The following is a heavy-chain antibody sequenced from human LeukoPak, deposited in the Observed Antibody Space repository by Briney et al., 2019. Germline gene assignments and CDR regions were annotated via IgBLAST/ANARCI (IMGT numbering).Heavy chain of an antibody. V-gene: IGHV4-39*01. J-gene: IGHJ6*02. CDR2: IYYSGST. D-gene: IGHD3-3*02. CDR1: GGSISSSSYY. CDR3: ARGLFHFWSGYYTGRGKDV. Sequence: SETLSLTCTVSGGSISSSSYYWGWIRQPPGKGLEWIGSIYYSGSTYFNPSLKSRVTISVDTSKNQFSLKLSSVTAADTAVYYCARGLFHFWSGYYTGRGKDVWGQGTTVTVSS.